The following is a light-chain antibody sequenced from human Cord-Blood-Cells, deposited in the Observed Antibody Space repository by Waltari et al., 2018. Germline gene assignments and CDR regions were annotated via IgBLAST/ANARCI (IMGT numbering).Light chain of an antibody. CDR3: AAWDDSLSGV. V-gene: IGLV1-47*01. CDR2: RNN. J-gene: IGLJ3*02. Sequence: QSVLTQPPSASGTPGQRVTISCSGSSSNIGSNYVYWYQQLPGTAPKLLIYRNNQRPSGVPGRFSGSKSCTSASLAISGLRSEDEAGYYCAAWDDSLSGVFGGGTKLTVL. CDR1: SSNIGSNY.